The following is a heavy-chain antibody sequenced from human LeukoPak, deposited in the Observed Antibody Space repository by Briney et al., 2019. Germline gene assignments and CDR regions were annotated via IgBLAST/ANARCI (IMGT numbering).Heavy chain of an antibody. CDR1: GFTFSNYG. D-gene: IGHD6-13*01. CDR3: AIRVRYSSSWYRLDQ. Sequence: GGSLRLSCAASGFTFSNYGIHWVRQAPGKGLEWVAVISYDGSNKYYADSVKGRFTISRDNSKNTLYLQMNNLRAEDTAVYFCAIRVRYSSSWYRLDQWGQGTLVTVSS. J-gene: IGHJ4*02. CDR2: ISYDGSNK. V-gene: IGHV3-30*03.